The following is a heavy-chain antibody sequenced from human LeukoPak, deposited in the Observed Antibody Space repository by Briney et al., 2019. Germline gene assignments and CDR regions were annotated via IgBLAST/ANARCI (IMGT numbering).Heavy chain of an antibody. J-gene: IGHJ4*02. D-gene: IGHD3-22*01. Sequence: ASVTVSCKASGYTFTSYYMHWVRQAPGQGLERMGIINPSGGSTSYAQKFQGRVTMTRDTSTSTVYMELSSLRSEDTAVYYCARGAGYYYDSSGYYYFDYWGQGTLVTVSS. CDR3: ARGAGYYYDSSGYYYFDY. CDR1: GYTFTSYY. V-gene: IGHV1-46*01. CDR2: INPSGGST.